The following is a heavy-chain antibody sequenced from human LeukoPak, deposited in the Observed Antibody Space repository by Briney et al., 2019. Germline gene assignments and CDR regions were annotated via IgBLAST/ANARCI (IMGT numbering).Heavy chain of an antibody. CDR2: MSSGGTYI. CDR1: GFTFSSFA. D-gene: IGHD3-3*01. V-gene: IGHV3-21*01. J-gene: IGHJ4*02. Sequence: GGSLRLSCAASGFTFSSFAMTWVRQAPGKGLEWVSSMSSGGTYIYYPDSVRGRFTISRDNAKNSLFLLMNNLRAEDTAVYYCARDRPTGASRVFVVQWGQGTLVTVPS. CDR3: ARDRPTGASRVFVVQ.